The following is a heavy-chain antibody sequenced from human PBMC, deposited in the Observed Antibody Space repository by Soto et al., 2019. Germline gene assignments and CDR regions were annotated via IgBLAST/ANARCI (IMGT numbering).Heavy chain of an antibody. V-gene: IGHV1-69*06. J-gene: IGHJ4*02. CDR2: IIPIFGTA. Sequence: ASGKVSSQESVGTFTSSGISWGRQAPGQGLEWMGGIIPIFGTANYAQEFQGSVTITADKSTSTAYMELSSLRSEDTAVYYCAIKGYDKSGYYESFDYRGQGSLVNVAS. D-gene: IGHD3-22*01. CDR1: VGTFTSSG. CDR3: AIKGYDKSGYYESFDY.